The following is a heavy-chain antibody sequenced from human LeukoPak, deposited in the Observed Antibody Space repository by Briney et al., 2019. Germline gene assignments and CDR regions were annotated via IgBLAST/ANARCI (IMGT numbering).Heavy chain of an antibody. Sequence: GGSLRLSCAASGFTFSSYAMIWVRQAPGKGLEWVSALSSSGGSTYSADSVKSRFTISRDNSKNTLYLRMNRLRAEDTAVYYCAKVPVFSLTISEVVTDDAFDIWGQGTIVTVSS. V-gene: IGHV3-23*01. CDR2: LSSSGGST. CDR1: GFTFSSYA. D-gene: IGHD3-3*01. J-gene: IGHJ3*02. CDR3: AKVPVFSLTISEVVTDDAFDI.